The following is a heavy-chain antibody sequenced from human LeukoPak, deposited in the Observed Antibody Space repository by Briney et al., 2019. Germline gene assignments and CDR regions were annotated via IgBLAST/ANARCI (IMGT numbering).Heavy chain of an antibody. CDR2: ISGGVLST. CDR3: ARASLYDNSAYYLDY. D-gene: IGHD3-22*01. V-gene: IGHV3-23*01. Sequence: GSLRLSCAASGFTFSTYAMSWVRQAPGKGLEWVSTISGGVLSTYYADSVKGRFTISRDNSKNTLYLQMNSLRAEDTALYYCARASLYDNSAYYLDYWGQGTLVTVSS. J-gene: IGHJ4*02. CDR1: GFTFSTYA.